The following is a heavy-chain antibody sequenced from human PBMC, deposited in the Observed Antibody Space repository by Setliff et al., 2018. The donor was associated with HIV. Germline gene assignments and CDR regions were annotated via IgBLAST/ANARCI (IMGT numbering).Heavy chain of an antibody. D-gene: IGHD5-18*01. CDR2: ISPSGDRT. CDR1: GYAFTSQF. CDR3: ARGQVVGYTYSGIEL. V-gene: IGHV1-46*01. Sequence: GASVKVSCKASGYAFTSQFMHWVRQAPGQGLEWMGIISPSGDRTTYAQRFRGRVTMTGDTSTGTVYMELSSLRSEDTAVYYCARGQVVGYTYSGIELWGQGTLVTVSS. J-gene: IGHJ4*02.